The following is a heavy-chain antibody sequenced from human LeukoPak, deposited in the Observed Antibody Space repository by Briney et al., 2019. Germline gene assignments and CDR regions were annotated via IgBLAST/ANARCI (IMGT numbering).Heavy chain of an antibody. V-gene: IGHV3-23*01. Sequence: GGSLRLSCAASGFTFSSYAMSWVRQAPGKGLEWVSAISGSGGSTCYADSVKGRFTISRDNSKNTLYLQMNSLRAEDTAVYYCAALGTAMVTSWFDPWGQGTLVTVSS. D-gene: IGHD5-18*01. CDR1: GFTFSSYA. CDR2: ISGSGGST. CDR3: AALGTAMVTSWFDP. J-gene: IGHJ5*02.